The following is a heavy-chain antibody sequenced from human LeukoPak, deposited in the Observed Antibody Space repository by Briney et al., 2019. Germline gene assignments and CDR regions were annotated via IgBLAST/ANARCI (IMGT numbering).Heavy chain of an antibody. CDR2: IKQDGSEK. Sequence: GSLRLSCAASGFTFSSYWMSWVRQAPGKGLEWVANIKQDGSEKYYVDSVKGRFTISRDNAKNSLYLQMNSLRAEDTAVYYCARDSWGRYCSSSSCQYFDYWGQGTLVSVSS. CDR3: ARDSWGRYCSSSSCQYFDY. D-gene: IGHD2-2*01. V-gene: IGHV3-7*01. CDR1: GFTFSSYW. J-gene: IGHJ4*02.